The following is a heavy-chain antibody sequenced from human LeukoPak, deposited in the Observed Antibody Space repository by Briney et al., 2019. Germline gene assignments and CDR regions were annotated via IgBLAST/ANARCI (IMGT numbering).Heavy chain of an antibody. Sequence: PSETLSLTCNVSGDSLTSHFWSWIRQTPGKGLEWIGYVFHSGTTNYSPSLKSRVTISLDTSKKQFYLRLASVTAADTAVYYCARRMATVTDAFDIWGRGTMVCVSS. CDR1: GDSLTSHF. CDR3: ARRMATVTDAFDI. CDR2: VFHSGTT. D-gene: IGHD5-24*01. J-gene: IGHJ3*02. V-gene: IGHV4-59*08.